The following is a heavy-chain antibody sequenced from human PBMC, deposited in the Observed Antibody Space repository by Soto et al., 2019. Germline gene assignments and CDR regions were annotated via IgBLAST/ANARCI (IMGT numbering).Heavy chain of an antibody. CDR1: GGSISSYY. V-gene: IGHV4-59*01. D-gene: IGHD3-22*01. J-gene: IGHJ3*02. Sequence: SETLSLTCTVSGGSISSYYWSWIRQPPGKGLEWIGYIYYSGSTNYNPSLKSRVTISVDTSKNQFSLKLSSVTAADTAVYYCARTYDGSGPNSGGYGFDIWGQGTMVT. CDR3: ARTYDGSGPNSGGYGFDI. CDR2: IYYSGST.